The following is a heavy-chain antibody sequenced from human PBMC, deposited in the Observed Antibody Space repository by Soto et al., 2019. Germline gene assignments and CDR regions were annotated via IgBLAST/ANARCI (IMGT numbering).Heavy chain of an antibody. CDR2: INPSGGST. D-gene: IGHD3-22*01. J-gene: IGHJ3*02. CDR1: GYTFTSYY. CDR3: ARDGSRITMIVVAPDAFDI. V-gene: IGHV1-46*01. Sequence: ASVKISCKASGYTFTSYYMHWVRQAPGQGLEWMGIINPSGGSTSYAQKFQGRVTMTRDTSTSTVYMELSSLRSEDTAVYYCARDGSRITMIVVAPDAFDIWGQGTMVTVSS.